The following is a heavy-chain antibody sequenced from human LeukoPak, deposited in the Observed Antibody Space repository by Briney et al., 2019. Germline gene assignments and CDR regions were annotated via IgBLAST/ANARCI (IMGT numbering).Heavy chain of an antibody. CDR1: GGSFSGYY. J-gene: IGHJ4*02. CDR2: INHSGST. Sequence: SETLSLTCAVYGGSFSGYYWSWIRQPPGKGLEWIGEINHSGSTNYNPSLKSRVTISVDTAKNQFSLKLSSVTAADTAVYYCARGRDCSSTSCQKPNFDYWGQGTLVTVSS. CDR3: ARGRDCSSTSCQKPNFDY. D-gene: IGHD2-2*01. V-gene: IGHV4-34*01.